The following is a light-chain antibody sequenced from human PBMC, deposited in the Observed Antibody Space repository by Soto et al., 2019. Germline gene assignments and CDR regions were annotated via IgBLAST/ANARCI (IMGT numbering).Light chain of an antibody. J-gene: IGLJ2*01. Sequence: QSALTQPRSVSGSPGQSVTISCTGTNSDVGTYNYVSWYQQHPGKAPKLIIYDVTKRPSGVPDRFSGSKSGNTASLIISGLQAADEAEYYCCCCSYAGISSFRVLFGGGTKLTVL. CDR2: DVT. CDR3: CSYAGISSFRVL. CDR1: NSDVGTYNY. V-gene: IGLV2-11*01.